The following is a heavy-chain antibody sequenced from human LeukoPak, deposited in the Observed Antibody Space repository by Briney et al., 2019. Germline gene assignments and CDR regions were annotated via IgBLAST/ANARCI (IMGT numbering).Heavy chain of an antibody. J-gene: IGHJ5*02. CDR1: GFTFSSYG. D-gene: IGHD6-19*01. CDR3: AKDLRRQWLGNWFDP. Sequence: PGRSLRLSCAASGFTFSSYGMHWVRQAPGKGLEWVAVISYDGSNKYYADSVKGRFTISRDNSKNTLYLQMNSLRAEDTAVYYCAKDLRRQWLGNWFDPWGQGTLVAVSS. CDR2: ISYDGSNK. V-gene: IGHV3-30*18.